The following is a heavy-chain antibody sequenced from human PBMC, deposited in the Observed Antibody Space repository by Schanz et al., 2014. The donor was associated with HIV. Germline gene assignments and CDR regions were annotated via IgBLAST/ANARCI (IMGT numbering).Heavy chain of an antibody. J-gene: IGHJ4*02. D-gene: IGHD2-2*02. CDR1: EYIFTDHY. CDR2: ISFYNGNT. Sequence: QVQLVQSGTEVKRPGASVKVSCKASEYIFTDHYIQWVRQAPGQGLEWMGWISFYNGNTNYAQKFHDRVTITTDTSTSTAYMELRSLKSDETAVYYCARLTGYCSSTSCYRGSNYFDQWGQGTLVTVSS. CDR3: ARLTGYCSSTSCYRGSNYFDQ. V-gene: IGHV1-18*04.